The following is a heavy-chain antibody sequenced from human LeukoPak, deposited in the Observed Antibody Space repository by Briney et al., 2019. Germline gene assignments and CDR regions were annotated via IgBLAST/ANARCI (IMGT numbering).Heavy chain of an antibody. Sequence: GGSLRLSCAASGFTFKNYAMNWVLQSQGQGLEWVSTISGDAVTSWYADSVKGRFTVSRDNSKNIVFLQMNNLRAEDTAVYYCAKIPTITSRPTIGAAGPFDYWGQGTLVTVSS. CDR1: GFTFKNYA. V-gene: IGHV3-23*01. CDR3: AKIPTITSRPTIGAAGPFDY. J-gene: IGHJ4*02. CDR2: ISGDAVTS. D-gene: IGHD6-13*01.